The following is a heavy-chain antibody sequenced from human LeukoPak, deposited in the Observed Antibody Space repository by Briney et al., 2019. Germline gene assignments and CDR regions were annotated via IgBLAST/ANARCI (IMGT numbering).Heavy chain of an antibody. Sequence: SVKVSCKASGFTFTSSAVQWVRQARGRRLEWIGWIVVGSGNTNYAQKFQERLTITRDMSTSTAYMELSSLRSEDTAVYYCAADGNYYDRTYYNYMDVWGKGTTVTVSS. D-gene: IGHD3-22*01. CDR1: GFTFTSSA. J-gene: IGHJ6*03. V-gene: IGHV1-58*01. CDR2: IVVGSGNT. CDR3: AADGNYYDRTYYNYMDV.